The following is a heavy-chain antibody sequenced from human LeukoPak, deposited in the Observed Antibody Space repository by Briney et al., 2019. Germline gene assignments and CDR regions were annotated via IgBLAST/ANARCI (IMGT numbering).Heavy chain of an antibody. CDR2: IKKNGGST. V-gene: IGHV3-20*04. D-gene: IGHD3-16*01. CDR1: GVTSTFGDYG. J-gene: IGHJ3*02. Sequence: GGSLRLSCEASGVTSTFGDYGMSWVRQPRGKGLEWVSGIKKNGGSTSYAESVKGRFTISRDNAKNSLYLQMNSLRAEYTALYYCVRGYDHVPIDIWGQGTMVTVSS. CDR3: VRGYDHVPIDI.